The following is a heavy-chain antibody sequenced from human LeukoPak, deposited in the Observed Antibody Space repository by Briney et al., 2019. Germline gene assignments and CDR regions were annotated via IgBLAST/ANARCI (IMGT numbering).Heavy chain of an antibody. V-gene: IGHV3-23*01. CDR1: GFTFSNDA. Sequence: PGGSLRLSCAASGFTFSNDAMSWGRQAPGKGLELVSVMSASDGSTYYADSVKGRFTITRDNYKHTLYVPMHSLRPEDTAVYYCAKDQGYMTTVTRVSFDIWGQGTMVTVSS. J-gene: IGHJ3*02. CDR3: AKDQGYMTTVTRVSFDI. CDR2: MSASDGST. D-gene: IGHD4-17*01.